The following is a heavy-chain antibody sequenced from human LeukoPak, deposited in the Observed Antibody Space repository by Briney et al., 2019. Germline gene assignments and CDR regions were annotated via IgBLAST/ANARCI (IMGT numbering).Heavy chain of an antibody. CDR3: ARGGSSSNFDY. Sequence: SETLSLTCTVSGGSISSYYWSWIRQPPGKGLEWIGYIYYSGSTNYNPSLKSRVTISVDTSKNQFSLKLSSVTAADTAVYYCARGGSSSNFDYWGQGTLVTVSS. V-gene: IGHV4-59*01. J-gene: IGHJ4*02. D-gene: IGHD6-13*01. CDR2: IYYSGST. CDR1: GGSISSYY.